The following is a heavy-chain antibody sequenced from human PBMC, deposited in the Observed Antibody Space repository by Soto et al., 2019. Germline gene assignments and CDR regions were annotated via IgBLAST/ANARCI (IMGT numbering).Heavy chain of an antibody. V-gene: IGHV1-46*01. CDR2: INPSGGST. CDR1: GYRFTSYH. D-gene: IGHD3-22*01. CDR3: ARSHDSSGYSFFDY. J-gene: IGHJ4*02. Sequence: ASVKVSCKASGYRFTSYHVHWVRQAPGQGLEWMGIINPSGGSTKYAQKFQGRVTMTRDTSTGTVYMDLSSLRSGDTAVYYCARSHDSSGYSFFDYWGQGTLVTVSS.